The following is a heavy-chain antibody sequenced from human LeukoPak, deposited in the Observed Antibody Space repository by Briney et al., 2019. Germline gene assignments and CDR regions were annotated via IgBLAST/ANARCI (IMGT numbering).Heavy chain of an antibody. CDR2: IWYDGSNK. V-gene: IGHV3-33*08. Sequence: PGGSLRLSCAASGFTFSSYWMSWVRQAPGKGLEWVAVIWYDGSNKYYADSVKGRFTISRDNSKNTLYLQMNSPRAEDTAVYYCARGHYDILTGYPPRTYFDYWGQGTLVTVSS. CDR3: ARGHYDILTGYPPRTYFDY. J-gene: IGHJ4*02. D-gene: IGHD3-9*01. CDR1: GFTFSSYW.